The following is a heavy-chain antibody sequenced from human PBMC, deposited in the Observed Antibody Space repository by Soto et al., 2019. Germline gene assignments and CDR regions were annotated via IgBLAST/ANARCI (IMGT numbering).Heavy chain of an antibody. J-gene: IGHJ6*02. D-gene: IGHD2-21*02. Sequence: QVQLVQSGAEVKKPGASVKVSCKASGYTFTSYAMHWVRQAPGQRLEWMGWINAGNGNTKYSQKFQGRVTITRDTPXXXAXXELSSLRSEGTAVYYCASEYCGGDCYSAARYGMDVWGQGTTVTVSS. CDR3: ASEYCGGDCYSAARYGMDV. CDR2: INAGNGNT. CDR1: GYTFTSYA. V-gene: IGHV1-3*01.